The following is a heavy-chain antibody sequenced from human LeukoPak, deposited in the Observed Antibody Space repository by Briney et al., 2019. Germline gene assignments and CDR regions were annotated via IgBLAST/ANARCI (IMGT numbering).Heavy chain of an antibody. CDR3: ARVGFGELSGYYYGMDV. CDR1: GYSISSGYY. V-gene: IGHV4-38-2*01. CDR2: IYHSGST. J-gene: IGHJ6*04. D-gene: IGHD3-10*01. Sequence: RPSETLSLTCAVSGYSISSGYYWGWIRQPPGKGLEWIGSIYHSGSTYYNPSLKSRVTISVDTSKNQFSLKLSSLTAADTAVYYCARVGFGELSGYYYGMDVWGKGTTVTVSS.